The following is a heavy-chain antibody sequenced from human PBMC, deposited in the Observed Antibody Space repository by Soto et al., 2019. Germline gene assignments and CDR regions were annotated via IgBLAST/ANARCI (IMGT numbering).Heavy chain of an antibody. CDR3: AKVMGGESRTGWLQPPLYYYYGMDV. J-gene: IGHJ6*02. CDR1: GFTFSSYA. D-gene: IGHD5-12*01. CDR2: ISGSGGST. Sequence: LRLSCAASGFTFSSYAMSWVRQAPGKGLEWVSAISGSGGSTYYADSVKGRFTISRDNSKNTLYLQMNSLRAEDTAVYYCAKVMGGESRTGWLQPPLYYYYGMDVWGQGTTVTVS. V-gene: IGHV3-23*01.